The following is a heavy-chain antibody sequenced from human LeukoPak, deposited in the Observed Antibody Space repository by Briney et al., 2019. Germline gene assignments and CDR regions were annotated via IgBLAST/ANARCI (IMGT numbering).Heavy chain of an antibody. Sequence: ASVKVSCKASGYTFTGYYMHGVRQAPGQGLEWIGWINPNSGGTNYAQKFQGRVTMTRDTSISTAYMELSRLRSDDTAVYYCARDLGVRRYYYYGMDVWGQGTTVTVSS. V-gene: IGHV1-2*02. CDR3: ARDLGVRRYYYYGMDV. CDR2: INPNSGGT. D-gene: IGHD2-2*01. CDR1: GYTFTGYY. J-gene: IGHJ6*02.